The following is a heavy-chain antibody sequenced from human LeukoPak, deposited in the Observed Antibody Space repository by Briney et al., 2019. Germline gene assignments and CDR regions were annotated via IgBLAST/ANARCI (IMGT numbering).Heavy chain of an antibody. CDR3: ARGGDGYNYFDY. Sequence: PSETLSLTCTVSGGSISSYYWSWIRQPPGKGLELIAYIYYSGSTNYNPSLKSRVTISVDTSKNQFSLKLSSVTAADTAVYYCARGGDGYNYFDYWGQGTLVTVSS. CDR1: GGSISSYY. J-gene: IGHJ4*02. CDR2: IYYSGST. V-gene: IGHV4-59*01. D-gene: IGHD5-24*01.